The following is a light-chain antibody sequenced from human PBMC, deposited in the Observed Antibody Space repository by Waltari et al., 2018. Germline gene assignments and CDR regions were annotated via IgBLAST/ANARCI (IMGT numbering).Light chain of an antibody. CDR3: QSYDSSLSDSV. Sequence: QSGLTQPPSVSGAPGQRVTISCTGSSSTIGAGSDVHWYQLLPGTAPKLLIYGNSNRPSGVADRFSGSKSGTAASLAITGLQAEDEADYYCQSYDSSLSDSVFGGGTKLTVL. CDR1: SSTIGAGSD. V-gene: IGLV1-40*01. CDR2: GNS. J-gene: IGLJ2*01.